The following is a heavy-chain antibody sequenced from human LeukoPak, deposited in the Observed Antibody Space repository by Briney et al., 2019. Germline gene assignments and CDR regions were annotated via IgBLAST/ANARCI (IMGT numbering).Heavy chain of an antibody. V-gene: IGHV4-39*07. CDR2: IYYSGST. Sequence: SETLSLTCTVSGDSISSSSYYWGWIRQPPGKGLEWIGSIYYSGSTYYNPSLKSRVTISVDTSKNQFSLKLSYVTAADTAVYYCASTDTYYYDSSGYFSYWGQGTLVTVSS. CDR1: GDSISSSSYY. D-gene: IGHD3-22*01. J-gene: IGHJ4*02. CDR3: ASTDTYYYDSSGYFSY.